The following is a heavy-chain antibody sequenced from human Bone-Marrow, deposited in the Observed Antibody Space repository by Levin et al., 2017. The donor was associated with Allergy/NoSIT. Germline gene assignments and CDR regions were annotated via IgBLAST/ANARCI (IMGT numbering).Heavy chain of an antibody. V-gene: IGHV1-46*01. J-gene: IGHJ6*02. D-gene: IGHD1-26*01. CDR3: ARDQLGGATIYYGMDV. CDR1: GYTFTSYY. Sequence: RGESLKISCKASGYTFTSYYMHWVRQAPGQGLEWMGIINPSGGSTSYAQKFQGRVTMTRDTSTSTVYMELSSLRSEDTAVYYCARDQLGGATIYYGMDVWGQGTTVTVSS. CDR2: INPSGGST.